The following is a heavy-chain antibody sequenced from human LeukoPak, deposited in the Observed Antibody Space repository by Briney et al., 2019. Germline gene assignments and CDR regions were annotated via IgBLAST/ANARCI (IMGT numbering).Heavy chain of an antibody. CDR2: ISGSGGST. CDR1: GFTFSSYA. D-gene: IGHD6-6*01. V-gene: IGHV3-23*01. J-gene: IGHJ4*02. CDR3: AKKSEYSSSSEDY. Sequence: PGGSLRLSCAASGFTFSSYAMSWVRQAPGEGLEWVSAISGSGGSTYYADSVKGRFTISRDNSKNTLYLQMNSLRAEDTAVYYCAKKSEYSSSSEDYWGQGTLVTVSS.